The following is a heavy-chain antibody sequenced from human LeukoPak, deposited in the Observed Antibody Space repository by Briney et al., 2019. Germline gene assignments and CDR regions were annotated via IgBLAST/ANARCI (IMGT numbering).Heavy chain of an antibody. CDR2: INWNGGST. Sequence: GGSLRLSCTTSGFTFTDYWMTWVRQAPGKGLEWVSGINWNGGSTGYADSVKGRFTISRDNAKNSLYLQMNSLRAEDTALYYCAREVALGWFDPWGQGTLVTVSS. D-gene: IGHD7-27*01. V-gene: IGHV3-20*04. J-gene: IGHJ5*02. CDR1: GFTFTDYW. CDR3: AREVALGWFDP.